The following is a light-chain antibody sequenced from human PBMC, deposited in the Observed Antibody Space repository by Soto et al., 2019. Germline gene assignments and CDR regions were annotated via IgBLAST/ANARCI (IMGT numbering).Light chain of an antibody. CDR3: QQYDSFSVT. Sequence: DIQMTQSPSTLSASVGDRVTITCRASQTISTWLAWYQQKPGKAPKLLIYDVSALKRGVPPRFSGSGSGTEFTLTISNLQPEDFATYYCQQYDSFSVTFGQGTKVDIK. CDR2: DVS. V-gene: IGKV1-5*01. CDR1: QTISTW. J-gene: IGKJ1*01.